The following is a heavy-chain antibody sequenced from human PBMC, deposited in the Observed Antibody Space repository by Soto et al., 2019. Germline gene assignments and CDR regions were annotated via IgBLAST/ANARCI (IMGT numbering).Heavy chain of an antibody. CDR3: ARGDRGGFDL. CDR1: GFTFDYYW. D-gene: IGHD3-10*01. CDR2: VHSAGTTT. J-gene: IGHJ3*01. V-gene: IGHV3-74*01. Sequence: EVQLVESGGGLVQPGESLRLSCAASGFTFDYYWMHWVRQAPGKGLVWVSRVHSAGTTTTYGDSVKGRFTISRDNARNTVSLQMSSLRAEDTAIYYCARGDRGGFDLWGHGTVVTVSS.